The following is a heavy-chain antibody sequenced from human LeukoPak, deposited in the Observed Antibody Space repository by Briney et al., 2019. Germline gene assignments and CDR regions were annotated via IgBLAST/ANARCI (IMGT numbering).Heavy chain of an antibody. CDR1: GFTFSSYA. CDR3: ARCGGTCYLPSTSAMDV. V-gene: IGHV3-23*01. D-gene: IGHD2-15*01. Sequence: GGSLRLSCAASGFTFSSYAMSWVRQAPGKGLELVSGILDSGYSTYYANSVKGRFTISRDNSNNTLYLQMHSLSAEDTALYLCARCGGTCYLPSTSAMDVWGQGTTVTVS. CDR2: ILDSGYST. J-gene: IGHJ6*02.